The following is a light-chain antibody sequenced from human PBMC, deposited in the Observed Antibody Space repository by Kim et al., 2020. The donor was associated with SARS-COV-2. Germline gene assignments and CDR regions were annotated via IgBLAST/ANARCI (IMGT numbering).Light chain of an antibody. CDR1: TSNIASNT. CDR3: SAWDDSLNGPV. CDR2: RDN. Sequence: QSVLIQSPSASGTPGQRVTISCSGSTSNIASNTVNWYRQLPGTAPKLLIYRDNQRPSGVPDRFSASKSGTSASLAISGLHSEDESDYYCSAWDDSLNGPVFGGRTKVTVL. J-gene: IGLJ3*02. V-gene: IGLV1-44*01.